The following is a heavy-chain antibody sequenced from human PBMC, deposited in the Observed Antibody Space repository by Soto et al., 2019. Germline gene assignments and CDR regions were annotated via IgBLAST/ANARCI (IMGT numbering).Heavy chain of an antibody. Sequence: PSETLSLTCTVSGGSISSYYWSWIRQPPGKGLEWIGYIYYSGSTNYNPSLKSRVTISVDTSKNQFSLKLSSVTAADTAVYYCARMVSGWFDPWGPGTLVTVSS. V-gene: IGHV4-59*01. CDR3: ARMVSGWFDP. CDR1: GGSISSYY. CDR2: IYYSGST. D-gene: IGHD2-8*01. J-gene: IGHJ5*02.